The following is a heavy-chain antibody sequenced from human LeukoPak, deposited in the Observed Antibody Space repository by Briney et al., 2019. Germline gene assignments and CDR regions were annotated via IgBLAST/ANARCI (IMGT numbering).Heavy chain of an antibody. J-gene: IGHJ4*02. CDR2: IVVGSGNT. D-gene: IGHD3-16*02. CDR3: AAAGDVLWGKYRFDS. V-gene: IGHV1-58*01. Sequence: SVKVSCKASGFTFSNSAVQWVRQARGQRLEWIGWIVVGSGNTNYAQKFQERVTITRDTSTSTVYMELSSLRSEDTAVYYCAAAGDVLWGKYRFDSWGQGTLVTVSS. CDR1: GFTFSNSA.